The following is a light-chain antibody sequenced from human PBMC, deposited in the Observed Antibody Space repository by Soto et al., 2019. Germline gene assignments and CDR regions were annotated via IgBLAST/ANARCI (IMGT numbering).Light chain of an antibody. CDR3: SSYAGSYSYV. V-gene: IGLV2-11*01. J-gene: IGLJ1*01. CDR2: DVS. Sequence: QSALTQPHSVSGSPGQSVTISCTGTSSDVGGYYRVSWYQQHPGKAPKLMIYDVSKRPSGVPDRFSASKSGNAASLTISGLQAEDEADYNCSSYAGSYSYVFGTGTKVTVL. CDR1: SSDVGGYYR.